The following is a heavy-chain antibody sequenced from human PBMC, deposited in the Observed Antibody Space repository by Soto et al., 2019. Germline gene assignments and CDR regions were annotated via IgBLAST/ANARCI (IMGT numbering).Heavy chain of an antibody. Sequence: QVQLQESGPGLVKPSQTLSLTCTVSGGSISSGGYYWSWIRQHPGKGLEWIGYLYYSGSTYYNPSLKSRVTISADTSKNQFSLKLSSVTAADTAVYYCARETVIIANFFDYWGQGTLVTVSS. CDR1: GGSISSGGYY. J-gene: IGHJ4*02. CDR3: ARETVIIANFFDY. CDR2: LYYSGST. D-gene: IGHD3-10*01. V-gene: IGHV4-31*03.